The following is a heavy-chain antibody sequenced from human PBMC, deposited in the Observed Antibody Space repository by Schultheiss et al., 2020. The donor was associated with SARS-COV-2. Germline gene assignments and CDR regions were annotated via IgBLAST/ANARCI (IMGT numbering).Heavy chain of an antibody. V-gene: IGHV3-48*03. D-gene: IGHD3-16*01. CDR1: GFTFSRYD. CDR3: AREEDYTLDY. CDR2: ISSGGIPM. J-gene: IGHJ4*02. Sequence: GESLKISCAASGFTFSRYDMNWVRQAPGKGLEWVSSISSGGIPMYYGDSVKGRFTISRDNADNSLYLQMNSLRAEDTAVYYCAREEDYTLDYWGQGTLVTVSS.